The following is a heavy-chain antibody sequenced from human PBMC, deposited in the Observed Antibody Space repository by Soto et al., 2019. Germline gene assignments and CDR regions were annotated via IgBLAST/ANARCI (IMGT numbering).Heavy chain of an antibody. CDR1: GYTFTSYD. Sequence: ASVKVSCKASGYTFTSYDINWVRQATGQGLEWMGWMNPNSGNTGYAQKFQGRVTMTRNTSISTAYMELSSLRSEDTAVYYGARGSYQLRDKWELLTWLDPWGQGTLVTVSS. D-gene: IGHD1-26*01. CDR3: ARGSYQLRDKWELLTWLDP. J-gene: IGHJ5*02. V-gene: IGHV1-8*01. CDR2: MNPNSGNT.